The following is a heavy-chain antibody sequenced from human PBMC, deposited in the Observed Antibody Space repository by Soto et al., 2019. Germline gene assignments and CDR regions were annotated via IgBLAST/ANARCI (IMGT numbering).Heavy chain of an antibody. CDR3: ARGVGMTTVTTFDY. V-gene: IGHV1-18*01. Sequence: ASVKVSCKASGYTFTSYGIIWVRQAPGQGLEWMGWISAYNGNTNYAQKLQGRVTMTTDTSTSTAYMELRSLRSDDTAVYYCARGVGMTTVTTFDYWGQGTLVTVSS. J-gene: IGHJ4*02. D-gene: IGHD4-17*01. CDR2: ISAYNGNT. CDR1: GYTFTSYG.